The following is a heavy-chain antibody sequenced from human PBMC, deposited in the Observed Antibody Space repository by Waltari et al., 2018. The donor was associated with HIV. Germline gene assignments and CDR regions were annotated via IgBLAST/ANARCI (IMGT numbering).Heavy chain of an antibody. CDR2: IYWNDDK. CDR3: AHRGIGVSGFDP. J-gene: IGHJ5*02. CDR1: GFSLSTSEVG. Sequence: QNTLMESGPTLVKPTQTLTLTYTSSGFSLSTSEVGVGWLSQPPGKALEWLALIYWNDDKRSSPSLKSRLTITKDTSKNQVVLTMTNMDPLDTAIYYCAHRGIGVSGFDPWGQGTLVTVSS. D-gene: IGHD3-16*01. V-gene: IGHV2-5*01.